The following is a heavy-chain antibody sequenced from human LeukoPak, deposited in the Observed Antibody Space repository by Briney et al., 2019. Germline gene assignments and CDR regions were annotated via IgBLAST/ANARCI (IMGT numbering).Heavy chain of an antibody. CDR1: GASVTDYY. D-gene: IGHD7-27*01. CDR2: IHHSGNS. CDR3: TRGHWGLQS. Sequence: SETLSLTCTVSGASVTDYYWSWIRQSPGKGLEWISYIHHSGNSDYNPSLRSRATTSLDTSKNQFSLNLISVTAADTAVYYCTRGHWGLQSWSQGTLVTVSS. J-gene: IGHJ5*02. V-gene: IGHV4-59*02.